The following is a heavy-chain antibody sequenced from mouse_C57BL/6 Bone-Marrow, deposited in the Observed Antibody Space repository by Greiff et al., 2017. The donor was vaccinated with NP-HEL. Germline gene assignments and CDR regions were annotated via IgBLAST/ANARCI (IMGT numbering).Heavy chain of an antibody. CDR3: ARGGQPVYFDY. CDR1: GYSFTSYY. J-gene: IGHJ2*01. CDR2: IYPGSGNT. D-gene: IGHD3-3*01. V-gene: IGHV1-66*01. Sequence: VKLMEPEPELVKPGASVKISCKASGYSFTSYYIHWVKQRPGQGLEWIGWIYPGSGNTKYNEKFKGKATLTADTSSSTAYMQLSSLTSEDSAVYYCARGGQPVYFDYWGQGTTLTVSS.